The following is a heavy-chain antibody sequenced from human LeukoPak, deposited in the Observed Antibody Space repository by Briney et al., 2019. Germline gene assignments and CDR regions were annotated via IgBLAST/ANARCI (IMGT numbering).Heavy chain of an antibody. Sequence: SQTLSLTCAVYGGSFSGYYWSWIRQPPGKGLEWIGEINHSGSTNYNPSLKSRVTISVDTSKNQFSLKLSSVTAADTAVYYCARGPHYGDYGGDYWGQGTLVTVSS. V-gene: IGHV4-34*01. CDR3: ARGPHYGDYGGDY. D-gene: IGHD4-17*01. J-gene: IGHJ4*02. CDR2: INHSGST. CDR1: GGSFSGYY.